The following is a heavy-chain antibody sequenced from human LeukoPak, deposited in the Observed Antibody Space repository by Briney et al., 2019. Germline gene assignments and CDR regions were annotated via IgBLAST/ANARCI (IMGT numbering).Heavy chain of an antibody. J-gene: IGHJ3*02. Sequence: ASVKVSCKASGGTFSSYAISWVRQAPGQGLEWMGRIIPIFGAANYAQKFQGRVTITTDESTSTAYMELSSLRSEDTAVYYCARFPWRDLDAFDIWGQGTMVTVSS. V-gene: IGHV1-69*05. D-gene: IGHD1-1*01. CDR1: GGTFSSYA. CDR2: IIPIFGAA. CDR3: ARFPWRDLDAFDI.